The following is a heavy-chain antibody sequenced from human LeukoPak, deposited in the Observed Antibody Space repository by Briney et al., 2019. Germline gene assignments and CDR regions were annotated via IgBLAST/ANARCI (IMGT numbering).Heavy chain of an antibody. D-gene: IGHD6-13*01. V-gene: IGHV1-69*13. J-gene: IGHJ4*02. Sequence: ASVKVSCKASGGTFSSYAISWVRQAPGQGLEWMGGIIPIFGTANYAQKFQGRVTITADESTSTAYMELSSLRSEDTAVYYCARDFSSWYERPHTGFDYWGQGTLVTVSS. CDR1: GGTFSSYA. CDR3: ARDFSSWYERPHTGFDY. CDR2: IIPIFGTA.